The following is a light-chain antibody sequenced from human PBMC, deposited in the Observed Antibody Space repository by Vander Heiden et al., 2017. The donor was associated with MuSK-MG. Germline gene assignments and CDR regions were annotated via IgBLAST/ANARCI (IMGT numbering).Light chain of an antibody. CDR3: SSYAGSETFEV. CDR1: SAAVGGYHL. CDR2: ECR. Sequence: QSALTQPASVSGSPGQSITISCTGSSAAVGGYHLVSWYQQHPGNAPKLMIYECRKRPSGVSGRFSGSKSGNTASLTISWLQAEDEADYYCSSYAGSETFEVFGGGTKL. J-gene: IGLJ2*01. V-gene: IGLV2-23*03.